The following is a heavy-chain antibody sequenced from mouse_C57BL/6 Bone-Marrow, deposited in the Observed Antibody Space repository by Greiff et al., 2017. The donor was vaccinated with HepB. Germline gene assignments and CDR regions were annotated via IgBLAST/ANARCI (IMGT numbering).Heavy chain of an antibody. J-gene: IGHJ1*03. CDR2: INPNNGGT. V-gene: IGHV1-18*01. Sequence: EVQLQQSGPELVKPGASVKIPCKASGYTFTDYNMDWVKQSHGKSLEWIGDINPNNGGTIYNQKFKGKATLTVDKSSTTAYMELRSLTSEDTAVYYCARSKTAYDPYFGVWGTGTTVTVSS. D-gene: IGHD2-3*01. CDR1: GYTFTDYN. CDR3: ARSKTAYDPYFGV.